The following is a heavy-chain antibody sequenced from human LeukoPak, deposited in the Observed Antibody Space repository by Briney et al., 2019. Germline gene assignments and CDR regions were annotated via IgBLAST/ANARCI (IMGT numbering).Heavy chain of an antibody. CDR3: ARGMTTGPDP. D-gene: IGHD4-17*01. Sequence: SETLSLTCTVSGGSISSYSWSWIRQPPGKGLEWIGYIYYSGSTNYNPSLKSRLTISVDTSTNQFSLNLSSVTAADTAVYYCARGMTTGPDPWGQGTLVTVSS. J-gene: IGHJ5*02. CDR2: IYYSGST. V-gene: IGHV4-59*08. CDR1: GGSISSYS.